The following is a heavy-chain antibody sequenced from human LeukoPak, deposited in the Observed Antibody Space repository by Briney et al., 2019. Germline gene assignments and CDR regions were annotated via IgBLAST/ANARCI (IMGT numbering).Heavy chain of an antibody. V-gene: IGHV4-59*11. CDR3: AREGPPNYDTI. J-gene: IGHJ3*02. Sequence: SETLSLTCTVSGGSISSHYWSWIRQPPGKGLEWIGHIYYSGSTNYNPSLKSRVTISGDTSKNQFSLKLSSVNAADTAVYYCAREGPPNYDTIWGQGTMVTVSS. CDR1: GGSISSHY. D-gene: IGHD3-9*01. CDR2: IYYSGST.